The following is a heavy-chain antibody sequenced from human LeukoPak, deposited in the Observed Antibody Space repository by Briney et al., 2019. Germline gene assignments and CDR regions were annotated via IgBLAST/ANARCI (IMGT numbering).Heavy chain of an antibody. D-gene: IGHD3-3*01. Sequence: PGGSLRLSCAASGFTFSSDAMSWVRQAPGKGLEWVSIISGSGGGTYYADSVKGRFTISRDNSKNTLYLQINSLRAEDTAVYYCAKGLTLGFDYWGQGTLVTVSS. CDR3: AKGLTLGFDY. CDR1: GFTFSSDA. J-gene: IGHJ4*02. V-gene: IGHV3-23*01. CDR2: ISGSGGGT.